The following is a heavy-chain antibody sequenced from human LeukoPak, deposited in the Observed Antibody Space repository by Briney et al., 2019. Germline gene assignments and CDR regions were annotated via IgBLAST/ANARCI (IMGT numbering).Heavy chain of an antibody. CDR3: ARSYGSGSYYNVIGY. D-gene: IGHD3-10*01. CDR1: GGSISSGGYS. CDR2: IYHSGST. V-gene: IGHV4-30-2*01. Sequence: SQTLSLTCAVSGGSISSGGYSWSWIRQPPGKGLEWIGYIYHSGSTYYNPSLKSRVTISVDRSKNQFSLKLSSVTAADTAVYYCARSYGSGSYYNVIGYWGQGTLVTVSS. J-gene: IGHJ4*02.